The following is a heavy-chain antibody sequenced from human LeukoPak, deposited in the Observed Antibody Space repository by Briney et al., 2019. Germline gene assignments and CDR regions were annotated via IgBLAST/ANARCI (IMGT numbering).Heavy chain of an antibody. D-gene: IGHD3/OR15-3a*01. CDR3: TGPDFFDY. V-gene: IGHV3-15*01. CDR2: IKSKTDDGTT. Sequence: GGSLRLSCAASGFTFSSYWMSWVRQAPGKGLEWVGRIKSKTDDGTTGYAAPVKGRFTISRDDSKTTLYLQMNSLKTEDTAVYYCTGPDFFDYWGQGTLVTVSS. CDR1: GFTFSSYW. J-gene: IGHJ4*02.